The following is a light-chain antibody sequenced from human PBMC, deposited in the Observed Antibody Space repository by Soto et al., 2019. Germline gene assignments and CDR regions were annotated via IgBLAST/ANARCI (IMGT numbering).Light chain of an antibody. V-gene: IGKV1-39*01. CDR2: ASS. CDR1: QTISNT. CDR3: QQTYSTPIT. J-gene: IGKJ5*01. Sequence: DILMTQSPSSLSASVGDRVTITCPASQTISNTLNWYQQRPGKPPNLLIYASSTLQTGVPPRFSGGGSGTEFTLTISSLQPEDFATYYCQQTYSTPITFGQGTRLEIK.